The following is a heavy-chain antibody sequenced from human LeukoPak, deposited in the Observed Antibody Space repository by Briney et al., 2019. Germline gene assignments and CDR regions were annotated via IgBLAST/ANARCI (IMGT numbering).Heavy chain of an antibody. CDR2: INPNSGGT. J-gene: IGHJ4*02. CDR3: ARVYSSSSGDDY. CDR1: GYTFTGYY. D-gene: IGHD6-6*01. V-gene: IGHV1-2*02. Sequence: ASVKVSCKASGYTFTGYYMHWVRQAPGQGLEWMGWINPNSGGTNYAQNFQGRVTMTRDTSNSTAYMELSRLRSDDTAVYYCARVYSSSSGDDYWGQGTLVTVSS.